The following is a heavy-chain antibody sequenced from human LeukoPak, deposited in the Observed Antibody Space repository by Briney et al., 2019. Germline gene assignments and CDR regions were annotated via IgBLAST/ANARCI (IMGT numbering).Heavy chain of an antibody. Sequence: GGSLSLSCAASGFHFSSYWMNWVGQAPGRGREWMANIKRDGSHKYYLDSVRGHFSSPGDNAKNPLDLQMSSRRVEDTAVYDSARGSGWLPDYWGRGTLVTVSS. V-gene: IGHV3-7*01. J-gene: IGHJ4*02. CDR1: GFHFSSYW. CDR3: ARGSGWLPDY. D-gene: IGHD6-13*01. CDR2: IKRDGSHK.